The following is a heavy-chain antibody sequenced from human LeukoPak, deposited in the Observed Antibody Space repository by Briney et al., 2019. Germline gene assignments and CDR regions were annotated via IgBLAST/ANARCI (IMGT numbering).Heavy chain of an antibody. D-gene: IGHD3-22*01. CDR1: GYTFTGYY. CDR3: ARDADVGYYDSSGQGPFDY. Sequence: GASVKVSCKASGYTFTGYYMHWVRQAPGQGLEWMGWINPNSGGTNYAQKFQGRATMTRDTSISTAYMELSRLRSDDTGVYYCARDADVGYYDSSGQGPFDYWGQGTLVTVSS. J-gene: IGHJ4*02. V-gene: IGHV1-2*02. CDR2: INPNSGGT.